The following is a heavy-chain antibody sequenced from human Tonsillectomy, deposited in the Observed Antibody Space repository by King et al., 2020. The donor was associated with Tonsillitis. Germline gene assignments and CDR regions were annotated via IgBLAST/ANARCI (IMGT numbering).Heavy chain of an antibody. Sequence: VQLVESGGGLVQPGGSLRLSCAASGFTVSNNYMSWVRQAPGKGLEWVSVIYSGGSTYYADSAKGRFTISRHNSKNTLYLQMKSLRPEDTAVYYWGGGNPYYDFWSGYWDYWGQGTLVTVSS. D-gene: IGHD3-3*01. CDR2: IYSGGST. J-gene: IGHJ4*02. V-gene: IGHV3-53*04. CDR1: GFTVSNNY. CDR3: GGGNPYYDFWSGYWDY.